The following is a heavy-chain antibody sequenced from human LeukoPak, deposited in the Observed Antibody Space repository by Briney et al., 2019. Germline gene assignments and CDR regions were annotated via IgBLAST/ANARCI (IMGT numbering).Heavy chain of an antibody. CDR2: ISGSGGST. Sequence: PGGSLRLSCAASGFTFSSYAMSWVRQAAGKGLEWVSAISGSGGSTYYADSVKGRFTISRDNSKNTLYLQMNSLRAEDTAVYYCAKDSDYYYGSGSEFDYWGQGTLATVSS. J-gene: IGHJ4*02. CDR1: GFTFSSYA. D-gene: IGHD3-10*01. V-gene: IGHV3-23*01. CDR3: AKDSDYYYGSGSEFDY.